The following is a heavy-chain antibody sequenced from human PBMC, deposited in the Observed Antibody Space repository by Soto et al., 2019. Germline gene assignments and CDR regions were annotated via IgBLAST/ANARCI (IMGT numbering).Heavy chain of an antibody. CDR1: GFTFSGSA. Sequence: WGSLRLSCAASGFTFSGSAMPWVRQASGKGLAWVGRIRIKANSYATAYAASVKGRFTISRDDSKNTAHLQMNSLKPEDTAVYYCNSHCSSTSRYGHDAFDIGGQVTIVTVSS. J-gene: IGHJ3*02. D-gene: IGHD2-2*01. CDR3: NSHCSSTSRYGHDAFDI. CDR2: IRIKANSYAT. V-gene: IGHV3-73*01.